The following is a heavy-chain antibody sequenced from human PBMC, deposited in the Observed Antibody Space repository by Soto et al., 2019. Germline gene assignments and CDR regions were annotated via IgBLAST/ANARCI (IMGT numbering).Heavy chain of an antibody. CDR2: INAGNGDT. D-gene: IGHD4-17*01. Sequence: QVQFVQSGAEVKKPGASVKVSCKAYGYTFTRYAIHWVRQAPGQRLEWMGWINAGNGDTKYSQKFKGRVTITRDTSASTAYMELSRLRSEDTAVYYCAREGRYGDYLDYWGQGTLVTVSS. CDR3: AREGRYGDYLDY. CDR1: GYTFTRYA. V-gene: IGHV1-3*01. J-gene: IGHJ4*02.